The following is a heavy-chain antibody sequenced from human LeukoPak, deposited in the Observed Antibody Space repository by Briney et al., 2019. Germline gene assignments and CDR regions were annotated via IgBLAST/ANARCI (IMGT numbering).Heavy chain of an antibody. CDR2: ISAHKGDT. CDR3: AREAGSYYYYYYMDV. Sequence: ASLKVSCKTSGYTFTTYGISWLRQAPGQGLEWMGWISAHKGDTEYAQKFQGRVTMTRDTSTSTAYMELQSLTSDDTAVYYCAREAGSYYYYYYMDVWGKGTTVTVSS. J-gene: IGHJ6*03. D-gene: IGHD1-26*01. V-gene: IGHV1-18*01. CDR1: GYTFTTYG.